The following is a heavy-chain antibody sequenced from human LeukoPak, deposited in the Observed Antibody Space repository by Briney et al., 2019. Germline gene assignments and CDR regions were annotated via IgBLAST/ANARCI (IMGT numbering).Heavy chain of an antibody. D-gene: IGHD3-22*01. J-gene: IGHJ4*02. CDR3: ARDYYDSSGYLSFDY. CDR1: GYTFTGYY. CDR2: INPNSGGT. V-gene: IGHV1-2*02. Sequence: ASVKVSCKASGYTFTGYYMHWVRQAPGQGLRCMGWINPNSGGTNYAQKFQGRVTMTRDTSISTAYMELSRLRSDDTAVYYCARDYYDSSGYLSFDYWAQGTLVTVSS.